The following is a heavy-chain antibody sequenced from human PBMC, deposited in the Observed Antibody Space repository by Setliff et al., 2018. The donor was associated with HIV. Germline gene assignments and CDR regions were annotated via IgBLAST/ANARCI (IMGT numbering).Heavy chain of an antibody. Sequence: PSETLSLTCAVYGESLSGYYWNWIRQPPGKGLDWIGEINHSGNTNYNPSLKSRVTISIDTSKNQFSLRLTSVTAADTAVYYCARAPATTHDFDHWGQGTLVTVSS. CDR1: GESLSGYY. V-gene: IGHV4-34*01. CDR3: ARAPATTHDFDH. CDR2: INHSGNT. J-gene: IGHJ4*02. D-gene: IGHD1-1*01.